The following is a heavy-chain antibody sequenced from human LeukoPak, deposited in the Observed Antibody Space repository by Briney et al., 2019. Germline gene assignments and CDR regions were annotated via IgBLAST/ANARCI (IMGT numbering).Heavy chain of an antibody. CDR3: ARGDGSGWSGDY. Sequence: GRSLRLSCAASGFTFSSYAMHWVRQAPGKGXXXXXVISYDGSNKYYADSVKGRFTISRDNSKNTLYLQMNSLRAEDTAVYYCARGDGSGWSGDYWGQGTLVTVSP. V-gene: IGHV3-30-3*01. J-gene: IGHJ4*02. D-gene: IGHD6-19*01. CDR2: ISYDGSNK. CDR1: GFTFSSYA.